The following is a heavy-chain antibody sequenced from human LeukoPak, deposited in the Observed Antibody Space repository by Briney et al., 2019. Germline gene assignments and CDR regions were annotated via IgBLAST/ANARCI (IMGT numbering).Heavy chain of an antibody. V-gene: IGHV4-59*01. CDR1: GGSISNYY. D-gene: IGHD5-18*01. J-gene: IGHJ6*03. CDR2: IYYSGST. CDR3: ARGLSGYSYVYYYYYMDV. Sequence: PSETLSLTCTVSGGSISNYYWNWIRQPPGKGLEWIGYIYYSGSTNYNPSLKSRVTISVDTSKNQFSLKLSSVTAADTAVYYCARGLSGYSYVYYYYYMDVWGKGTTVTVSS.